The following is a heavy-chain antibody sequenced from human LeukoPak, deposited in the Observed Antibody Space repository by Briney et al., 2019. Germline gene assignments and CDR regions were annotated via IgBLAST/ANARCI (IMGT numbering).Heavy chain of an antibody. V-gene: IGHV4-61*02. D-gene: IGHD3-9*01. CDR2: IYTSGST. J-gene: IGHJ4*02. CDR3: ARGGSLLRYFDPFDY. Sequence: PSETLSLTCTVSGGSISSGSYYWSWIRQPAGKGLEWIGRIYTSGSTNYNPSLKSRVTISVDTSKNQFSLKLSSVTAADTAVYYCARGGSLLRYFDPFDYWGQGTLVTVSS. CDR1: GGSISSGSYY.